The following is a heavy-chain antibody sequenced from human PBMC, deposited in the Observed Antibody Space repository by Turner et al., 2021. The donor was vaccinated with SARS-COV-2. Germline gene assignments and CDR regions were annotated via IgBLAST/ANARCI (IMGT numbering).Heavy chain of an antibody. J-gene: IGHJ4*02. CDR2: IKENGSEK. D-gene: IGHD2-15*01. V-gene: IGHV3-7*02. CDR1: GPTLSSYW. CDR3: ASRAANVNTWRYLDY. Sequence: EVQLVESGGGSVQPGGSLRLVWAASGPTLSSYWMTWVRQAPGKGLEWVANIKENGSEKHNGESMKDRLTISRSNAKNSLYLEMNSLGAEDTALYYWASRAANVNTWRYLDYWGQGTLVTVSS.